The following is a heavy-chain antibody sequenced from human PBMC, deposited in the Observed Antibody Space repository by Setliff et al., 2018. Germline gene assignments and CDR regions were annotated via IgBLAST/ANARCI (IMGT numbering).Heavy chain of an antibody. CDR2: IYYRGST. CDR3: ATLTGDRGVDY. Sequence: SETLSLTCAVSGYSISSGYKWGWILQPPGKGLEWIASIYYRGSTSYNSSLKSRVSISVDTSKNQFSLNLNSVTAADTAVYYCATLTGDRGVDYWGQGRLVTVS. V-gene: IGHV4-38-2*01. D-gene: IGHD7-27*01. CDR1: GYSISSGYK. J-gene: IGHJ4*02.